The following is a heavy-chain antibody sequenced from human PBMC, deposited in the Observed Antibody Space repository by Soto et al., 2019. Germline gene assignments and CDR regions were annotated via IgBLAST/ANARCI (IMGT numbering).Heavy chain of an antibody. CDR2: IDWDDDK. Sequence: SGPTLVNPTQTLTLTCTLSGFSISTSGMRVSWIRQPPGKALEWLARIDWDDDKFYSTSLKTRLTISKDTSKNQVVLTMTNMDSVDTGTYYSARTKLTQSTAAGPYAMDVWGQGTTVTVSS. D-gene: IGHD2-2*01. V-gene: IGHV2-70*04. CDR1: GFSISTSGMR. J-gene: IGHJ6*02. CDR3: ARTKLTQSTAAGPYAMDV.